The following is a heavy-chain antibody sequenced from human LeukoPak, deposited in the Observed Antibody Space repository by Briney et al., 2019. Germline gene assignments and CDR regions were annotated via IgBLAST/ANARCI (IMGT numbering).Heavy chain of an antibody. Sequence: SETLSLTCAVYGGSFSGYYWSWIRQPPGKGLEWIGEINHSGSTNYNPSLKSRVTISVDTSKNQFSLKLSSVTAADTAVYYCARALGYCSSTSCYKGFVDYWGQGTLVTVSS. D-gene: IGHD2-2*02. CDR2: INHSGST. CDR3: ARALGYCSSTSCYKGFVDY. J-gene: IGHJ4*02. CDR1: GGSFSGYY. V-gene: IGHV4-34*01.